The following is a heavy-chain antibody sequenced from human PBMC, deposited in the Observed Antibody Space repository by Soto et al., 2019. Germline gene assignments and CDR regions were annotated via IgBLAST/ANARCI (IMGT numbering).Heavy chain of an antibody. V-gene: IGHV3-64*01. D-gene: IGHD3-9*01. CDR2: ISSNGGST. CDR1: GFTFSSYA. J-gene: IGHJ6*02. Sequence: EVQLVESGGGLVQPGGSLRLSCAASGFTFSSYAVHWVRQAPGKGLEYVSVISSNGGSTYYANSVKGRFTIPRDNSKNTLYLQMGSLRAEDMAVYYCARAIWETYGMDVWGQGTTVTVSS. CDR3: ARAIWETYGMDV.